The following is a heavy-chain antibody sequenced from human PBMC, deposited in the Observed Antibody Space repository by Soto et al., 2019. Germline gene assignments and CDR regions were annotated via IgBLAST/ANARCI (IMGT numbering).Heavy chain of an antibody. CDR2: IDWDDDK. CDR1: GFSLSTSGKC. V-gene: IGHV2-70*01. Sequence: SGPTLVNPTQTLTLTCTFSGFSLSTSGKCVSWIRQPPGKALEWLALIDWDDDKYYSTSLKTRLTISKDTSKNQVVLTMTNMDPVDTATYYCARTIYDSSGYHDAFDIWGQGTMVTVSS. J-gene: IGHJ3*02. CDR3: ARTIYDSSGYHDAFDI. D-gene: IGHD3-22*01.